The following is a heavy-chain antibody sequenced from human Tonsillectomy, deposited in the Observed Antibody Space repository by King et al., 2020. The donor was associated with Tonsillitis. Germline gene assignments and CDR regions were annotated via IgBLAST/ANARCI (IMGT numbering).Heavy chain of an antibody. CDR3: AKDFAADGSEFDY. CDR2: ISWNSGSI. CDR1: GFTFEDYA. Sequence: VQLVESGGGLVQPGRSLRLSCAASGFTFEDYAMHWVRQAPGKGLEWVSGISWNSGSIGYADSVKGRFTISRDNAKNSLYLQMNSLRAEDTALYYCAKDFAADGSEFDYWGQGTLVTVSS. J-gene: IGHJ4*02. D-gene: IGHD3-10*01. V-gene: IGHV3-9*01.